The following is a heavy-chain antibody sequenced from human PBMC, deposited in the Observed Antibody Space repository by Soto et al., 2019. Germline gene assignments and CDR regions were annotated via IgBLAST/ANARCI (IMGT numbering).Heavy chain of an antibody. V-gene: IGHV5-51*01. CDR3: ARQKAICSGGSCYSGVDAFDI. Sequence: GESLKSSCKGSGYSFTSYWIGWVRQMPGKGLEWMGIIYPGDSDTRYSPSFQGQVTISADKSISTAYLQWSSLKASDTAMYYCARQKAICSGGSCYSGVDAFDIWGQGTMVTVSS. J-gene: IGHJ3*02. CDR2: IYPGDSDT. D-gene: IGHD2-15*01. CDR1: GYSFTSYW.